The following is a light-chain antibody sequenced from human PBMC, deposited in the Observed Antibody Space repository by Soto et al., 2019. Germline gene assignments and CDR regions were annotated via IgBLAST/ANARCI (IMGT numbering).Light chain of an antibody. V-gene: IGLV1-44*01. CDR2: SNN. Sequence: QSVLTQPPSASGTPGQRVTISCFGSSSNIGGKTVNWYQQLPGTAPKLLIYSNNQRPSRVPDRFSGSKSGTSASLAISGLQSEDEADYYCAAWDDSLNGVVFGGGTKLTVL. CDR3: AAWDDSLNGVV. J-gene: IGLJ2*01. CDR1: SSNIGGKT.